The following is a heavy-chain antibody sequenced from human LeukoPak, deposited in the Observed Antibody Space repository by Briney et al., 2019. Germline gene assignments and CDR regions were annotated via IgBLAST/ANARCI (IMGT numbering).Heavy chain of an antibody. V-gene: IGHV3-23*01. J-gene: IGHJ4*02. CDR3: ARKHYYDSSGFFPPMDY. Sequence: PGGSLRLSCAASGFTFNTDAMTWVRQAPGKGLQWVSAISGSGYDTYYDDSVKGRFTISRDNSKNTLYLQMNSLRAEDTAVYYCARKHYYDSSGFFPPMDYWGQGTLVTVSS. CDR2: ISGSGYDT. D-gene: IGHD3-22*01. CDR1: GFTFNTDA.